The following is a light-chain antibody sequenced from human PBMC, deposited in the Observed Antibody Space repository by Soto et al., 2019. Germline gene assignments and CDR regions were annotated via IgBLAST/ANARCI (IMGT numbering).Light chain of an antibody. CDR2: EDN. V-gene: IGLV6-57*02. Sequence: NFMLTQPHSVSESPGKTVTISCTGSSGSIASNYVQWYQQRPGSAPTTVIYEDNQRPSGVPDRFSGSIDSSSNSASLTISGLKTEDEADYYCQSYDRSVYVFGTGTKVTVL. J-gene: IGLJ1*01. CDR1: SGSIASNY. CDR3: QSYDRSVYV.